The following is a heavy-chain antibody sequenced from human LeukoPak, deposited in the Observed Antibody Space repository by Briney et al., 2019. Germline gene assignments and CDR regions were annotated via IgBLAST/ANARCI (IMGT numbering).Heavy chain of an antibody. CDR1: GFTFDDYS. CDR3: AIDSITMVRGVKGMLDY. Sequence: GGSLRLSCAASGFTFDDYSMHWVRQAPGKGLEWVSLIGWNGGNTYYADSVKGRFTISRDNSKNTLYLQMNSLRAKDTAVYYCAIDSITMVRGVKGMLDYWGQGTLVTVSS. J-gene: IGHJ4*02. D-gene: IGHD3-10*01. V-gene: IGHV3-43*01. CDR2: IGWNGGNT.